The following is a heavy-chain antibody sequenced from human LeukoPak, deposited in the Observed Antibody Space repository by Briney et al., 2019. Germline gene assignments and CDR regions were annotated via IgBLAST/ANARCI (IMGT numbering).Heavy chain of an antibody. V-gene: IGHV3-7*01. CDR1: GFTFSSYG. J-gene: IGHJ4*02. Sequence: GGSLRLSCAASGFTFSSYGMPWVRQAPGKGLEWVANISPDGSVKNHVASVKGRLTISRDNAKTTLYLQMNSLSAEDTAVYYCARDLNWGDFDYWGQGTLVTVSS. CDR2: ISPDGSVK. D-gene: IGHD7-27*01. CDR3: ARDLNWGDFDY.